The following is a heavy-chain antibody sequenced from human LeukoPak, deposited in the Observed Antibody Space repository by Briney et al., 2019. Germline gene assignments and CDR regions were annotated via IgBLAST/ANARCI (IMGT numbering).Heavy chain of an antibody. Sequence: PGGSLRLSCAASGFTFSSYAMSWVRQAPGKGLEWVSGISGSGGSTYYADSVKGRFTISRDNSKNTLYLQMNSLRAGDTAVYYCAKDGREWPRSLDYWGQGTLVTDSS. J-gene: IGHJ4*02. CDR1: GFTFSSYA. CDR3: AKDGREWPRSLDY. V-gene: IGHV3-23*01. D-gene: IGHD5-12*01. CDR2: ISGSGGST.